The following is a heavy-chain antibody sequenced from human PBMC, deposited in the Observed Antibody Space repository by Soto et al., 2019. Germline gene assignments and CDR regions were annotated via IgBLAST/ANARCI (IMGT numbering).Heavy chain of an antibody. CDR3: AKGLDGYNYLFDY. CDR2: ISGSGGST. V-gene: IGHV3-23*01. J-gene: IGHJ4*02. CDR1: GFTFSSYS. Sequence: XXSLSLYCAPSGFTFSSYSMHLFLQAPGKGLEWVSAISGSGGSTYYADSVKGRFTISRDNSKNTLYLQMNSLRAEDTAVYYCAKGLDGYNYLFDYWGQGTLVTVSS. D-gene: IGHD5-12*01.